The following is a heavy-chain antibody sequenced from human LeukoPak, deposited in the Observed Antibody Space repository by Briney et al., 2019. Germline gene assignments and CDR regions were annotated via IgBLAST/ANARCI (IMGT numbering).Heavy chain of an antibody. V-gene: IGHV4-39*07. Sequence: SETLSLTCTVSGGSISSSSYYWGWIRQPPGKGLEWIGEIDHSGSTNYNPSLKSRVTISVDTSKNQFSLKLSSVTAADTAVYYCARGQTRQYQLLIYYYYGMDVWGQGTTVTVSS. CDR2: IDHSGST. CDR3: ARGQTRQYQLLIYYYYGMDV. J-gene: IGHJ6*02. D-gene: IGHD2-2*01. CDR1: GGSISSSSYY.